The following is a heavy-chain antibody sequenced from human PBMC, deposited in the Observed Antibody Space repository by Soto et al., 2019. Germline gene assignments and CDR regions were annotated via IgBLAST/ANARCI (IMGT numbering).Heavy chain of an antibody. J-gene: IGHJ4*02. V-gene: IGHV3-23*01. CDR2: ISGSGGST. Sequence: GGSLRLSCAASGFTFSSYAMSWVRQAPGKGLEWVSAISGSGGSTYYADSVKGRFTISRDNSKNTLYLQMNSLRAEDTAVYYCARSITMIVVVTYFDYWGQGTLVTVPQ. CDR3: ARSITMIVVVTYFDY. CDR1: GFTFSSYA. D-gene: IGHD3-22*01.